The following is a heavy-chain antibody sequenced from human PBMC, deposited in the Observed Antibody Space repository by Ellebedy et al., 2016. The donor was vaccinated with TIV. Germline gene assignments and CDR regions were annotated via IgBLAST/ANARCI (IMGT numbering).Heavy chain of an antibody. V-gene: IGHV3-23*01. D-gene: IGHD6-13*01. CDR3: AKGWLGAGAGTDFDY. Sequence: GESLKISRAASGFPFSSYAMSWVRQPPGKGLEWVSSISDSGGNTYYADSVRGRFTFSRDNSKNTLYLQMNSLRAEDTAVYYCAKGWLGAGAGTDFDYWGRGTLVTVSS. CDR2: ISDSGGNT. J-gene: IGHJ4*02. CDR1: GFPFSSYA.